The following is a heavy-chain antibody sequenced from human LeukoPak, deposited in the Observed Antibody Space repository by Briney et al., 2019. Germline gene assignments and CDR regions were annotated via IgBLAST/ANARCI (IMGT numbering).Heavy chain of an antibody. V-gene: IGHV3-20*04. CDR1: GFTFDDYG. J-gene: IGHJ6*04. Sequence: PGGSLRLSCAASGFTFDDYGMTWVRQAPGKGLEWVSGINWNGGSTGYADSVKGRFTISRDNSKNTMYLQMDSLRPDDAAVYYCARVSIRGEGVWGNGTTVIISS. CDR3: ARVSIRGEGV. D-gene: IGHD5-24*01. CDR2: INWNGGST.